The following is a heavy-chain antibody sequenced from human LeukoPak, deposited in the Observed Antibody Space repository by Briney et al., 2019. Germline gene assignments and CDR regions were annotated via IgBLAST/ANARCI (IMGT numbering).Heavy chain of an antibody. CDR2: IYSAGNT. CDR1: GFTVSSNY. J-gene: IGHJ4*02. Sequence: HPGGSLRLSCEASGFTVSSNYMSWVRQAPGKGLEWVSVIYSAGNTYYADSVKGRFTISRHNSENTLYLHMNSLRVEDTAVYFCARGGTPGYSSGRIDYWGQGTLVTVSS. D-gene: IGHD6-19*01. CDR3: ARGGTPGYSSGRIDY. V-gene: IGHV3-53*04.